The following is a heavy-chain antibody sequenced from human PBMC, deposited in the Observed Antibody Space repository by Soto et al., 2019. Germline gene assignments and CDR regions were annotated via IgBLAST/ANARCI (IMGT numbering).Heavy chain of an antibody. Sequence: GGSLRLSCAASGFTFSSYGMHWVRQAPGKGLEWVAVIWYDGSNKYYADSVKGRFTISRDNSKNTLYLQMNSLRAEDTAVYYCARVNGGQQLSEFDYWGQGTLVTVSS. D-gene: IGHD6-13*01. J-gene: IGHJ4*02. CDR3: ARVNGGQQLSEFDY. CDR1: GFTFSSYG. CDR2: IWYDGSNK. V-gene: IGHV3-33*01.